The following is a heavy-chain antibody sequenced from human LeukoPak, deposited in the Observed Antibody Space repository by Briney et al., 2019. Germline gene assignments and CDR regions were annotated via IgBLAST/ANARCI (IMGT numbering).Heavy chain of an antibody. CDR1: GXTFSNAW. CDR3: TTYDYGDYYFFYGMDV. J-gene: IGHJ6*02. V-gene: IGHV3-15*01. D-gene: IGHD4-17*01. CDR2: IKRKTDGGTI. Sequence: GGSLRPSCAASGXTFSNAWMSWVRQVPGKGLEWVGRIKRKTDGGTIDYGAAVKGRFTISRDDSKNTLYLQMDSLKSEDTAVYYCTTYDYGDYYFFYGMDVWGQGTTVTVSS.